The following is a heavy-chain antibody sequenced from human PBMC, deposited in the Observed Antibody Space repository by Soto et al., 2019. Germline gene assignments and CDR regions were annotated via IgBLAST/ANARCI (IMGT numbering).Heavy chain of an antibody. CDR3: AREFSNSPEAFDS. CDR1: GGSVNSDNYY. J-gene: IGHJ4*02. Sequence: SETLSLTCTVSGGSVNSDNYYWSWIRQPPGRGLDWIGYIYHTGSTNYNPSLNSRFTISVDTSRNQFSLKLNSVTAADTAVYYCAREFSNSPEAFDSWGQGTLVTVSS. CDR2: IYHTGST. D-gene: IGHD3-3*02. V-gene: IGHV4-61*01.